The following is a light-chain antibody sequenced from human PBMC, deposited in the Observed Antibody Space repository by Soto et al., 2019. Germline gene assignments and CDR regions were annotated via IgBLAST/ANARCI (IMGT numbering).Light chain of an antibody. Sequence: DIVMTQSPVTLSVSPGETATLSCRASQSVSSNLAWYHQKHGQAPRLLIYAAFTRATGIPVRFSGGGSGTEFTLTISSLQSEDFAVYYCQQYDKWPPITFGQGTRLEIK. CDR2: AAF. J-gene: IGKJ5*01. CDR3: QQYDKWPPIT. V-gene: IGKV3-15*01. CDR1: QSVSSN.